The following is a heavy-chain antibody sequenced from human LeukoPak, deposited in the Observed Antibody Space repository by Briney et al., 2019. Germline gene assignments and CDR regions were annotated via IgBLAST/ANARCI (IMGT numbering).Heavy chain of an antibody. CDR1: GGAFSSYA. D-gene: IGHD5-18*01. Sequence: ASVKVSCKASGGAFSSYAISWVRQAPGQGLEWMGGIIPIFGTANYAQKFQGRVTITADESTSTAYMELSSLRSEDTAVYYCARDHKTPLTAMVTIGGIYFDYWGQGTLVTVSS. V-gene: IGHV1-69*13. CDR3: ARDHKTPLTAMVTIGGIYFDY. CDR2: IIPIFGTA. J-gene: IGHJ4*02.